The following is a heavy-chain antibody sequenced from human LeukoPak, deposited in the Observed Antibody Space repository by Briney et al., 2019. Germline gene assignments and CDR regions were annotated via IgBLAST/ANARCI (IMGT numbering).Heavy chain of an antibody. CDR2: IYYSGST. Sequence: SETLSLTCTVSGGSISSYYWSWIRQPPGKGLEWIGYIYYSGSTNYNPSLKSRVTISVDTSKNQFSLKLSSVAAADTAVYYCARALYYYGSGSFWAFDIWGQGTMVTVSS. D-gene: IGHD3-10*01. J-gene: IGHJ3*02. CDR3: ARALYYYGSGSFWAFDI. CDR1: GGSISSYY. V-gene: IGHV4-59*01.